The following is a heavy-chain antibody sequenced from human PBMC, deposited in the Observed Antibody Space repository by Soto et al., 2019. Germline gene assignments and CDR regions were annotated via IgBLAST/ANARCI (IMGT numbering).Heavy chain of an antibody. CDR2: VYYSGTT. J-gene: IGHJ5*01. CDR3: ARTKAVHNTRRSRYFYGS. Sequence: SATLSLTCSVSGGSVSNKTYYWSWIRQPPGKRLEWIGYVYYSGTTNYNTSLKSRVTISVDLYKNQFSLRLSSVTTADTDLYYWARTKAVHNTRRSRYFYGSWGDGTMVPVSS. CDR1: GGSVSNKTYY. V-gene: IGHV4-61*01. D-gene: IGHD5-18*01.